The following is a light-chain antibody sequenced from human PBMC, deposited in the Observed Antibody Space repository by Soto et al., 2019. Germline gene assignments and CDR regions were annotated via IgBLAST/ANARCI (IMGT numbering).Light chain of an antibody. CDR2: DAS. J-gene: IGKJ1*01. CDR3: HQYDSSSWT. CDR1: QRVGRW. V-gene: IGKV1-5*01. Sequence: DIQMTQSPSTLSASVGDRVTITCRASQRVGRWLAWYQQKPEKAPKLLIYDASSLESGVPSRFSGSGSGTEFTLTVSRLQPDDFGTYYCHQYDSSSWTFGQGPKVEVK.